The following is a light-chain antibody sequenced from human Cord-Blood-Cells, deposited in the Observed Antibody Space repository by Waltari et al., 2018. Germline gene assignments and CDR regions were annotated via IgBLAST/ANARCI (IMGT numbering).Light chain of an antibody. V-gene: IGLV2-14*01. J-gene: IGLJ1*01. CDR1: ISDVGGYNY. CDR2: DVS. CDR3: SSYTSSSTYV. Sequence: QSALTQPASVSGSPGQSITISCTGTISDVGGYNYVSWYQQHPAKSPTLMIYDVSTRPSGVSNRFSGSKSGNTASLTISGLQAEDEADYYCSSYTSSSTYVFGTGTKVTVL.